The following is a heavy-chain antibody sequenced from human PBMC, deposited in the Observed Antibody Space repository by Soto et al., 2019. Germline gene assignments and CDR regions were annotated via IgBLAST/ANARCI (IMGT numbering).Heavy chain of an antibody. CDR1: GFTFSSYA. V-gene: IGHV3-23*01. CDR3: AKDRGAGGRFSGIAVAGIPS. CDR2: ISGGGGNT. Sequence: EVQLLESGGGLVQPGGSLRLSCAASGFTFSSYAMSWVRQTPGKGLEWVSGISGGGGNTYYADSVTGRFTISRDNSRNTLYLQMNSLRAADTAIYYCAKDRGAGGRFSGIAVAGIPSWGQGTLVTFSS. D-gene: IGHD6-19*01. J-gene: IGHJ5*02.